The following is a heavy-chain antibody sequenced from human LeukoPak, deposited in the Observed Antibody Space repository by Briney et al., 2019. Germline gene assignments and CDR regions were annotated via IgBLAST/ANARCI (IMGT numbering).Heavy chain of an antibody. CDR2: IRYDGSNK. CDR3: AKDRSMTMASYFDY. V-gene: IGHV3-30*02. D-gene: IGHD4/OR15-4a*01. CDR1: GFTFSSYG. J-gene: IGHJ4*02. Sequence: PGGSLRLSCAASGFTFSSYGMHWVRQAPGKGLEWVAFIRYDGSNKYYADSVKGRFTISRDNSKNTLYLQMNSLRAEDTAVYYCAKDRSMTMASYFDYWGQGTLVTVSS.